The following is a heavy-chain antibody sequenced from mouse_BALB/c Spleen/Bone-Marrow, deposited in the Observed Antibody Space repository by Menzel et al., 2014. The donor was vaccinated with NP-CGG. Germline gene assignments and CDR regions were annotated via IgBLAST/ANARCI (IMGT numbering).Heavy chain of an antibody. CDR3: ARIGYYGWFAY. D-gene: IGHD2-3*01. J-gene: IGHJ3*01. CDR2: INPDSNTI. Sequence: EVKLQESGGGLVQPGGSLKLSCAASGFDFSSYWMSWVRQAPGKGLEWIGEINPDSNTINYTPSLKDKFIISRDNAKNTLYLQISKVRSEDTALYYCARIGYYGWFAYWGQETLVTVSA. V-gene: IGHV4-1*02. CDR1: GFDFSSYW.